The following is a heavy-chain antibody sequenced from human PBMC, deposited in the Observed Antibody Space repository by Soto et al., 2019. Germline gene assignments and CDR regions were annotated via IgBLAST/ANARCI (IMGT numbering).Heavy chain of an antibody. V-gene: IGHV3-48*02. CDR1: GFTFSSYS. J-gene: IGHJ4*02. Sequence: PGGSRRLSCAASGFTFSSYSMNWVRQAPGKGLEWVSYISSSSSTIYYADSVKGRFTISRDNAKNSLYLQMNSLRDEDTAVYYCARSISYNWNDEAPFDFWGQGTLVTVSS. D-gene: IGHD1-20*01. CDR2: ISSSSSTI. CDR3: ARSISYNWNDEAPFDF.